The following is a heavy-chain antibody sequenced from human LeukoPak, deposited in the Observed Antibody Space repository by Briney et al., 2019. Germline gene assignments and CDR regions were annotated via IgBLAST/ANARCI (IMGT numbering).Heavy chain of an antibody. D-gene: IGHD2-2*01. CDR1: GGTFSSYA. Sequence: ASVKVSCKASGGTFSSYAISWVRQAPGQGLEWMGRIIPIFGTANYAQKFQGRVTITTDESTSTAYMGLSSLRSEDTAVYYCARDRRDIVVVPAATVSGYYYYYYMDVWGKGTTVTVSS. CDR2: IIPIFGTA. J-gene: IGHJ6*03. V-gene: IGHV1-69*05. CDR3: ARDRRDIVVVPAATVSGYYYYYYMDV.